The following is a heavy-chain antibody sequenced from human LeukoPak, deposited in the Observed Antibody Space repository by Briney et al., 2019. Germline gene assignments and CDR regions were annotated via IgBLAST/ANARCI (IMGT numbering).Heavy chain of an antibody. CDR1: GGSISSYY. V-gene: IGHV4-59*01. Sequence: SETLSLTCTVSGGSISSYYWSWIRQPPGKGLEWIGYIYYSGRTNYNPSLKSRVTISVDTSKTQFSLKLSSVTAADTAVYYCARLYYYDSSGYYYPWGQGTLVTVSS. D-gene: IGHD3-22*01. CDR3: ARLYYYDSSGYYYP. CDR2: IYYSGRT. J-gene: IGHJ5*02.